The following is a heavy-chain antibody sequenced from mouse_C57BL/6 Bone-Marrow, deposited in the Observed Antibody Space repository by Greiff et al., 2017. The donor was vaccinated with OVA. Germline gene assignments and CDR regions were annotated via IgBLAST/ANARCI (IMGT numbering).Heavy chain of an antibody. CDR1: GFSLSTSGMG. CDR2: IYWDDDK. D-gene: IGHD2-2*01. Sequence: QVTLKECGPGILQSSQTLSLTCSFSGFSLSTSGMGVSWIRQPSGKGLEWLAHIYWDDDKRYNPSLKSRLTISKDTSRNQVFLKITSVDTADTATYYCARRELWFHWYFDVWGTGTTVTVSS. J-gene: IGHJ1*03. CDR3: ARRELWFHWYFDV. V-gene: IGHV8-12*01.